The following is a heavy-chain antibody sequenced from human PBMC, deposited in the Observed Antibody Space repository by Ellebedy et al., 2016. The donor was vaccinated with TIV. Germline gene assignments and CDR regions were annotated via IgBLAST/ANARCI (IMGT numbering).Heavy chain of an antibody. CDR2: ISYDGSNR. V-gene: IGHV3-30*18. Sequence: PGGSLRLSCAASEFTFSTYAMHWVRQAPGKGLEWVAFISYDGSNRYYADSVKGRFTISRDNSNNTLYLQMNSLRAEDTAVYYCAKDLGFYGSGSHYWGQGTLVTVSS. CDR3: AKDLGFYGSGSHY. D-gene: IGHD3-10*01. J-gene: IGHJ4*02. CDR1: EFTFSTYA.